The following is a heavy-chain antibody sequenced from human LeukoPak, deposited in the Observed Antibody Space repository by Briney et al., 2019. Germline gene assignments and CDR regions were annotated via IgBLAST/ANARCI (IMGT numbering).Heavy chain of an antibody. Sequence: GSLRLSCAASGFTSSDFYMSWIRQAPGKGLEWVSYISSSGSTIYYADSVKGRFTISRDNAKNSLYLQMNSLRAEDTAVYYCARRRYNWNAIDYWGQGTLVTVSS. J-gene: IGHJ4*02. CDR3: ARRRYNWNAIDY. V-gene: IGHV3-11*01. CDR1: GFTSSDFY. D-gene: IGHD1-20*01. CDR2: ISSSGSTI.